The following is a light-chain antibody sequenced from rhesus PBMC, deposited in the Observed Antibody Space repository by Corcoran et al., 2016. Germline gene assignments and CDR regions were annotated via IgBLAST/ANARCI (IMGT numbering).Light chain of an antibody. CDR2: YPN. Sequence: DIQMTQSPSSLSASVGDRVTITCRASQGINNYLHWYQQKPGKTPKLLSYYPNRLAIGVPSRFSGSGAGTEFTLTISSLQPEDFATYYCQQYNSLPFTFGPGTRLDIK. CDR3: QQYNSLPFT. J-gene: IGKJ3*01. V-gene: IGKV1-32*01. CDR1: QGINNY.